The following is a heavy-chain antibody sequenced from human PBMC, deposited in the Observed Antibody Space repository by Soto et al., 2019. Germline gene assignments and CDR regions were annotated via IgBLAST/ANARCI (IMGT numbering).Heavy chain of an antibody. CDR1: GFTFSDYY. V-gene: IGHV3-11*01. CDR2: ISGSGSTT. J-gene: IGHJ4*02. Sequence: PGGSLRLSCTASGFTFSDYYMSWIRQAPGKGLEWLAYISGSGSTTYYTDSVKGRFAISRDNARTSLYLQINSLRVEDSAVYYWARSSLTYFEFWGQGTLVTVSS. CDR3: ARSSLTYFEF.